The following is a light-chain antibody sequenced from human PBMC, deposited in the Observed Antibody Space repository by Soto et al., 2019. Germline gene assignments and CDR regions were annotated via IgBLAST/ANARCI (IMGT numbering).Light chain of an antibody. Sequence: DIQMTQSPSSLSASVGDRVTITCRASQTITSYLNWYQQKPGKAPKSLISAASSLQSGVPSRFSGTGSGKDFTLTISSLQPEDFATYYCQQTYSIPWTFGQGTKVEIK. V-gene: IGKV1-39*01. CDR2: AAS. J-gene: IGKJ1*01. CDR1: QTITSY. CDR3: QQTYSIPWT.